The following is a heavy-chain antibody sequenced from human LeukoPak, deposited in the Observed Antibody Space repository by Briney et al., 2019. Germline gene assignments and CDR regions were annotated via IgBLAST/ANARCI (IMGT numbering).Heavy chain of an antibody. Sequence: ASVKVSCKASGYTFTDYYMHWVRQAPGQGLEWMGWINPNSGGTNYAQKFQGRVTMTRDTSISTAYMELSRLRSDDTAVYYCARAYDFWSALPPEGYWGQGTLVTVSS. CDR1: GYTFTDYY. D-gene: IGHD3-3*01. CDR2: INPNSGGT. J-gene: IGHJ4*02. CDR3: ARAYDFWSALPPEGY. V-gene: IGHV1-2*02.